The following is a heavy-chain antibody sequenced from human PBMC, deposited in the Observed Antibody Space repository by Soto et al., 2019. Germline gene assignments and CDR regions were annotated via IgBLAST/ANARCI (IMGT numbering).Heavy chain of an antibody. Sequence: SETLSLTCNVSGGSMTTGSYFWSWIRQPPGKGLEWIGYVFRSGSVNYSPSFKSRVTISIDTSKNQFSLMLKSVTTADTAVYFCARARNRYFDYWGQGALVTVSS. V-gene: IGHV4-61*01. CDR1: GGSMTTGSYF. J-gene: IGHJ4*02. D-gene: IGHD1-1*01. CDR3: ARARNRYFDY. CDR2: VFRSGSV.